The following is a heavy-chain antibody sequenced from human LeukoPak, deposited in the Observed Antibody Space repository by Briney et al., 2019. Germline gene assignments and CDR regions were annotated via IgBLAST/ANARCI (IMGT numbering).Heavy chain of an antibody. CDR2: IYPGDSDT. J-gene: IGHJ4*02. CDR3: ARTGYNYNYNYYFDY. D-gene: IGHD1-7*01. V-gene: IGHV5-51*01. CDR1: RYNFTSYW. Sequence: GESLKISCKGSRYNFTSYWIGWVRQMPGKGLEWMGIIYPGDSDTRYSPSFQGQVTFSADKSITTAYLQWGSLKASDAAIYFCARTGYNYNYNYYFDYWGQGTLVTVSS.